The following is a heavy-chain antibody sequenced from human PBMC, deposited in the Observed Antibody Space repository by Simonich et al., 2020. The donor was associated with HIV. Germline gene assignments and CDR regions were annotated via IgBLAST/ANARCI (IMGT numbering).Heavy chain of an antibody. CDR1: GFTFSSYE. V-gene: IGHV3-48*03. J-gene: IGHJ4*02. CDR3: ARDGMVRGVIILTPTFDY. Sequence: EVQLVESGGGLVQPGGSLRLSCAASGFTFSSYEMNWVRQAPGKGLEWFSYIRTSGNVIFYAYSVKCRFTISRDNAKNSLYLQMNSLRAEDTAVYYCARDGMVRGVIILTPTFDYWGQGTLVTVSS. CDR2: IRTSGNVI. D-gene: IGHD3-10*01.